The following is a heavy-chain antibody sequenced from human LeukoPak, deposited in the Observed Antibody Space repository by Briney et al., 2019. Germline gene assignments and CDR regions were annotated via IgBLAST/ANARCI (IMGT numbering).Heavy chain of an antibody. Sequence: ASVKVSCKASGYTFTSYGISWVRQALGQGLEWMGWISAYNGNTNYAQKLQGRVTMTTDTSTSTAYMGLRSLRSDDTAVYHCARVSLSSSWKNWFDPWGQGTLVTVSS. CDR2: ISAYNGNT. V-gene: IGHV1-18*01. D-gene: IGHD6-13*01. CDR1: GYTFTSYG. CDR3: ARVSLSSSWKNWFDP. J-gene: IGHJ5*02.